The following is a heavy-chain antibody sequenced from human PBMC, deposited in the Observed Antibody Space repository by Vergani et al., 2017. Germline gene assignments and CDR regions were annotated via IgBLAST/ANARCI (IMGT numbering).Heavy chain of an antibody. J-gene: IGHJ6*03. CDR3: AKVDIVAYYYYMDV. V-gene: IGHV3-30*18. Sequence: QVQLVESGGGVVQPGRSLRLSCAASGFTFSSYGMHWVRQAPGKGLEWVAVISYDGSNKYYADSVKGRFTISRDNSKNTLYLQMNSLRAEDTAVYYCAKVDIVAYYYYMDVWGKGTTVTVSS. CDR1: GFTFSSYG. CDR2: ISYDGSNK. D-gene: IGHD5-12*01.